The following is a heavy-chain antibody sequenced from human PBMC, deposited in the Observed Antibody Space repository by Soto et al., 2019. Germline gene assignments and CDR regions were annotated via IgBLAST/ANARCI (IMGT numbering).Heavy chain of an antibody. D-gene: IGHD6-19*01. V-gene: IGHV1-69*12. Sequence: QVQLVQSGAEVKKPGSSVKVSCKGSGGTFSSYAISWVRQAPGQGLEWMGGIIPIFGTANYAQKFQGRVTITADESTSTAYMELSSLRSEDTAVYYCARGAYSSGWYVPLFQHWGQGTLVTVSS. CDR1: GGTFSSYA. J-gene: IGHJ1*01. CDR3: ARGAYSSGWYVPLFQH. CDR2: IIPIFGTA.